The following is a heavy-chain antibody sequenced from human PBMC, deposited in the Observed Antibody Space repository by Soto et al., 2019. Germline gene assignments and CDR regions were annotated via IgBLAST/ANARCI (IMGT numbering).Heavy chain of an antibody. V-gene: IGHV3-30-3*01. J-gene: IGHJ6*02. CDR2: ISYDGSNK. CDR1: GFTFSSYA. D-gene: IGHD2-8*01. Sequence: PGGSLRLSCAASGFTFSSYAMHWVRQAPGKGLEWVAVISYDGSNKYYADSVKGRFTISRDNSKNTLYLQMNSLRAEDTAVYYCASNEVYCTNGVCESKASPDYYYYYGMDVWGQGTTVTVSS. CDR3: ASNEVYCTNGVCESKASPDYYYYYGMDV.